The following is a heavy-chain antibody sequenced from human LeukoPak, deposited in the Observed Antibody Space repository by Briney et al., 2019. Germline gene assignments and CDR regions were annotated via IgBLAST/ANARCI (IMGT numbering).Heavy chain of an antibody. CDR1: GGSISSGDYY. CDR3: ARDHSRDHAFDI. Sequence: SETLSLTCTVSGGSISSGDYYWSWIRQPPGKGLEWIGYIYYSGSTYYNPSLKSRVTISVDTSKNQFSLKLSSVTAADTAVYYCARDHSRDHAFDIWGQGTMVTVSS. V-gene: IGHV4-30-4*08. J-gene: IGHJ3*02. CDR2: IYYSGST. D-gene: IGHD6-13*01.